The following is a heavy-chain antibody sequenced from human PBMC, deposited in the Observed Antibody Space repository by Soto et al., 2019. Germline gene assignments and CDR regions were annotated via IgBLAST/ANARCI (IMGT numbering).Heavy chain of an antibody. V-gene: IGHV1-18*01. CDR3: ARGRYGDY. CDR2: ISAHNGNT. J-gene: IGHJ4*02. CDR1: GYTFTTYG. D-gene: IGHD1-1*01. Sequence: QVHLVQSGAAVKRPGASVKVSCKGSGYTFTTYGIPWVRQAPGQGLEWVGWISAHNGNTNYAQKLQGRVTVTRDTSTSTAYMELRSLRSADTAVYYCARGRYGDYWGQGALVTVSS.